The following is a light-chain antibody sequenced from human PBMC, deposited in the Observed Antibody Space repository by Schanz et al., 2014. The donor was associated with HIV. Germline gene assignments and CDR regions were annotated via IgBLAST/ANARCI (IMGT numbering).Light chain of an antibody. CDR2: AAS. V-gene: IGKV1-17*01. CDR3: QQYSDFSIT. Sequence: QMIQSPSSLSASVGDRVTITCRASQGIGNDLGWYQQRPGKAPKRLIYAASTLQSGVPSRFVGSGSGTEFTLTITGLLPDDFATYFCQQYSDFSITFGQGTRLDFK. CDR1: QGIGND. J-gene: IGKJ5*01.